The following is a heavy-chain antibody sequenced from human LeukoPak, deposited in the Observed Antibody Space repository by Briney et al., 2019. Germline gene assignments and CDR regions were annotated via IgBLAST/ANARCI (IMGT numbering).Heavy chain of an antibody. D-gene: IGHD2-2*01. V-gene: IGHV3-21*04. CDR2: ISSSSSYI. J-gene: IGHJ4*02. Sequence: PGGSLRLSCAASGFTFSSYSMNWVRQAPGKGLEWVSSISSSSSYIYYADSVKGRFTISRDNAKNSLYLQMNSLRAEDTAVYYCAKDRCSSTSCYPSDYWGQGTLVTVSS. CDR1: GFTFSSYS. CDR3: AKDRCSSTSCYPSDY.